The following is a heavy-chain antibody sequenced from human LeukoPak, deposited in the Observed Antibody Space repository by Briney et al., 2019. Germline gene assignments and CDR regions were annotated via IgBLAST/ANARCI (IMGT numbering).Heavy chain of an antibody. CDR2: IYHSGST. D-gene: IGHD6-19*01. V-gene: IGHV4-30-2*01. CDR3: ARGIAVTTYWFDP. Sequence: SETLSLTCAVSGGSISSGGYSWSWIRQPPGKGLEWIGYIYHSGSTYYNPSLKSRVTISVDRSKNQFSLKLSSVTAADTAVYYCARGIAVTTYWFDPWGQGTLVTVSS. J-gene: IGHJ5*02. CDR1: GGSISSGGYS.